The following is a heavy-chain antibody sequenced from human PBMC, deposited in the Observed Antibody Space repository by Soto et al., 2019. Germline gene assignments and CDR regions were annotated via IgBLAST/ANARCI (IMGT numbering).Heavy chain of an antibody. CDR3: ARKYYYDSSGYYYVGYFDY. CDR2: IYYSGST. Sequence: SETLSLTCTVSGGSISSYYWSWIRQPPGKGLEWIGYIYYSGSTNYNPSLMSRVTISVDTSKNQLSLKLSSVTAADTAVYYCARKYYYDSSGYYYVGYFDYWGQGTLVTVSS. J-gene: IGHJ4*02. D-gene: IGHD3-22*01. V-gene: IGHV4-59*01. CDR1: GGSISSYY.